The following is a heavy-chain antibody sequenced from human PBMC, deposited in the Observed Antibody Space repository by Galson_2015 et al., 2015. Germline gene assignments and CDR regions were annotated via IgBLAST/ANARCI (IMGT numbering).Heavy chain of an antibody. V-gene: IGHV4-34*01. CDR1: GGSFSGYY. D-gene: IGHD5-18*01. Sequence: SETLSLTCAVYGGSFSGYYWSWISQPPGKGLEWIGEINHSGSTNYNPSLKSRVTISVDTSKNQLSLKLSSVTAADTAVYYCARGSLTAMVYHWGQGTLVTVSS. CDR3: ARGSLTAMVYH. J-gene: IGHJ4*02. CDR2: INHSGST.